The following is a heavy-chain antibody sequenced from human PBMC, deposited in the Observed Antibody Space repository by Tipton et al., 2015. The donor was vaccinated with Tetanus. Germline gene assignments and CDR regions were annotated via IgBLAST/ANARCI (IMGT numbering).Heavy chain of an antibody. D-gene: IGHD6-6*01. Sequence: TLSLTCTVSGGSISSGGYYWSWIRQPPGKGLEWIGYIYYSGSTNYNPSLKSRVTISVDTSKNQFSLKLTSVTAADTAVYYCARGVRYSGSSFHWFDTWGQGTLVTVSS. J-gene: IGHJ5*02. V-gene: IGHV4-61*08. CDR2: IYYSGST. CDR1: GGSISSGGYY. CDR3: ARGVRYSGSSFHWFDT.